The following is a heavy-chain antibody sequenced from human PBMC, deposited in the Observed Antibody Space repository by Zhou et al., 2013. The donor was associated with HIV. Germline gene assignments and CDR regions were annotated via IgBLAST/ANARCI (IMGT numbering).Heavy chain of an antibody. CDR3: ASQHITIFTVLSGSAFDI. V-gene: IGHV1-69*04. Sequence: QVQLVQSGAEVKKPGSSVKVSCKASGGTFSSYAISWVRQAPGQGLEWMGRIIPMFGIANYAQKFQGRVTITADKSTSTAYMELSSLRSEDTAVYFCASQHITIFTVLSGSAFDIWGQGTMVTVSS. D-gene: IGHD3-3*01. CDR1: GGTFSSYA. J-gene: IGHJ3*02. CDR2: IIPMFGIA.